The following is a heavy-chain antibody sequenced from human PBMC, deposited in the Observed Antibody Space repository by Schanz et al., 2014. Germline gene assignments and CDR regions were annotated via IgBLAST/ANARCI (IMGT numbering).Heavy chain of an antibody. CDR1: GYTFTSYD. CDR2: ISAYNGHT. V-gene: IGHV1-8*02. Sequence: QVQLVQSGPEVKKPGASVRLSCEASGYTFTSYDINWVRQAPGQGLEWMGWISAYNGHTTYAQKFQGRVTMTRDTSTSTVYMELSSLRSEDTAVYFCARGPSTGAFDIWGQGTMVTVSS. CDR3: ARGPSTGAFDI. J-gene: IGHJ3*02.